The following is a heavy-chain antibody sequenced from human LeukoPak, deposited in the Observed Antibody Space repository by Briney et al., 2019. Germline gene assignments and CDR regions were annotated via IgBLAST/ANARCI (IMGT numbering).Heavy chain of an antibody. V-gene: IGHV7-4-1*02. D-gene: IGHD2-2*02. CDR1: GYTFTSFV. CDR2: VNTITGNP. J-gene: IGHJ6*02. CDR3: ARVQCSSTSCYKFDYYYGMDV. Sequence: ASVKVSCKASGYTFTSFVINWVRQAPGQGPEWMGWVNTITGNPTYAQGFTGRFVFSLDTSVSTAYLQINNLKADDTAVYYCARVQCSSTSCYKFDYYYGMDVWGQGTTVTVSS.